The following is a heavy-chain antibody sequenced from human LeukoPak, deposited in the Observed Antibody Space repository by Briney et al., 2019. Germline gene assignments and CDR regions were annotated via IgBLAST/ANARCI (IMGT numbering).Heavy chain of an antibody. V-gene: IGHV3-33*01. Sequence: GGSLRLSCAASGFTFSSYGMHWVRQAPGKGLEWVAVIWYDGSNKYYADSVKGRFTISRDNSKNTLYLQMNSLRGEDTAVYYCVRAGSGYDSDYYGMDVWGQGTTVTVSS. CDR3: VRAGSGYDSDYYGMDV. J-gene: IGHJ6*02. CDR1: GFTFSSYG. CDR2: IWYDGSNK. D-gene: IGHD5-12*01.